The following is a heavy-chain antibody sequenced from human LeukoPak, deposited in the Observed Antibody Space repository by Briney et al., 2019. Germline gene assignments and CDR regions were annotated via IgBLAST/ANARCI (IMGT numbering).Heavy chain of an antibody. V-gene: IGHV3-30-3*01. CDR3: ARGNLCTAATIDDY. J-gene: IGHJ4*02. Sequence: GGALRLSCAASGFTFSSYAMSWVRHSPGKGLEWVVVISPEGSMKDYADSVKARLPVSRDNSKGTVYLEMSILSAADTSRYYCARGNLCTAATIDDYWGQGTLVTVSS. D-gene: IGHD1-7*01. CDR1: GFTFSSYA. CDR2: ISPEGSMK.